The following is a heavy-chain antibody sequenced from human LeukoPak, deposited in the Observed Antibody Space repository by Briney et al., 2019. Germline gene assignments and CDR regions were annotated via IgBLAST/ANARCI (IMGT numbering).Heavy chain of an antibody. J-gene: IGHJ4*02. CDR2: IYYSGTT. CDR3: ARGVYIAAAQYGY. CDR1: GDSTSGYY. D-gene: IGHD6-13*01. Sequence: NASETLSLTCTVSGDSTSGYYCSWIRQPPGKGLEWIGYIYYSGTTNYNPSLKSRVTISVDTSKNQFSLKLSSVTAADTAVYYCARGVYIAAAQYGYWGQGTLVTVSS. V-gene: IGHV4-59*01.